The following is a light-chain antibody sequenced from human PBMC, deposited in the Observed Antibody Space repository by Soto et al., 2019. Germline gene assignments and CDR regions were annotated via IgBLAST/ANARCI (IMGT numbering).Light chain of an antibody. Sequence: QSALTQPASVSGSPGQSITISCTGTSSDVGGYNYVAWYQQRPGKAPKHMIYDVSNRPSGVSNLFSGSKSGNTASLTISGLQAEDEADYYCSSYTSSSTLVVFGGGTKVTVL. CDR1: SSDVGGYNY. V-gene: IGLV2-14*01. J-gene: IGLJ2*01. CDR2: DVS. CDR3: SSYTSSSTLVV.